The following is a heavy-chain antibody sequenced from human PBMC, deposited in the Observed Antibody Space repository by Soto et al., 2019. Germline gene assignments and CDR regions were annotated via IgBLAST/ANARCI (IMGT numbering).Heavy chain of an antibody. J-gene: IGHJ5*02. D-gene: IGHD3-10*01. CDR2: ISSSSSTI. V-gene: IGHV3-48*01. Sequence: EVPLVESGGGLVQPGGSLRLSCAASGFTFSSYSMNWVRQAPGKGLEWVSYISSSSSTIYYAGSVKGRFTISRDNAKNSLYLQMNRLRAEDPAVFYCARDGNMFPGVMWSWGQGTLVTVSS. CDR3: ARDGNMFPGVMWS. CDR1: GFTFSSYS.